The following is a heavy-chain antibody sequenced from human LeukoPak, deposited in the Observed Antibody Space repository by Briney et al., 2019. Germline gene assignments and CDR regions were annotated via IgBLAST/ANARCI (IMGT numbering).Heavy chain of an antibody. CDR1: GYTFTSYG. CDR3: ARDNSGSYYGNFDY. V-gene: IGHV1-69*04. D-gene: IGHD1-26*01. Sequence: ASVKVSCKASGYTFTSYGISWVRQAPGQGLEWMGRIIPILGIANYAQKFQGRVTITADKSTSTAYMELSSLRSEDTAVYYCARDNSGSYYGNFDYWGQGTLVTVSS. J-gene: IGHJ4*02. CDR2: IIPILGIA.